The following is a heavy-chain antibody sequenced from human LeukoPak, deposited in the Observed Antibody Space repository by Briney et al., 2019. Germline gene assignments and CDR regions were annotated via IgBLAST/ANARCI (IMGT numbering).Heavy chain of an antibody. J-gene: IGHJ2*01. Sequence: ASVKVSCKASGYTFTSYGISWVRQAPGQGLEWMGWISAYNGNTNYAQKLQGRVTMTTDTSTSTAYMELRSLRSDDTAVYYCARSKGYCSSTSCYQPRYFDLWGRGTLVTVSS. D-gene: IGHD2-2*01. CDR1: GYTFTSYG. V-gene: IGHV1-18*01. CDR3: ARSKGYCSSTSCYQPRYFDL. CDR2: ISAYNGNT.